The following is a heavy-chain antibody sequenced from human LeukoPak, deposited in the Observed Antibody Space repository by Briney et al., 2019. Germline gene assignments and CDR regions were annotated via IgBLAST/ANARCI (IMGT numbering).Heavy chain of an antibody. CDR1: GGPISSSF. D-gene: IGHD2-21*01. V-gene: IGHV4-4*07. Sequence: SETLSLTCTVSGGPISSSFWSWIRQPAGKGLEWLGRIYTSGRMNHNPSLRSRVTMSLGMSRNQFSLRLTSVTAADTAVYYCARAPAGCGGTCASDNWGQGTLVTVS. J-gene: IGHJ4*02. CDR3: ARAPAGCGGTCASDN. CDR2: IYTSGRM.